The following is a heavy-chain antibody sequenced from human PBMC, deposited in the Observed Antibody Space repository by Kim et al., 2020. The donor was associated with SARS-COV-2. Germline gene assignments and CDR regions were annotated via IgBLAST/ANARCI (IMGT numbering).Heavy chain of an antibody. V-gene: IGHV7-4-1*02. D-gene: IGHD3-10*01. Sequence: YAQGFTGRFVFSLDTSVSTAYLQISSLKAEDTAVYYCARGAGDYGSGGLDVWGQGTPVTVSS. J-gene: IGHJ6*02. CDR3: ARGAGDYGSGGLDV.